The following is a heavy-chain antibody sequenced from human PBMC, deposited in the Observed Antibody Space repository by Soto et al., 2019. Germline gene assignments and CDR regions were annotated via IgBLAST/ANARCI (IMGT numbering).Heavy chain of an antibody. CDR2: ISATGGGT. V-gene: IGHV3-23*01. D-gene: IGHD3-16*01. J-gene: IGHJ4*02. Sequence: GGSLRLSCAASGFKFSNYAMSWVRQAPGKGLEWVSLISATGGGTYYADSVKGRFTISRDNSHNTPYLQVHSLTAEDTAVYYCAKDRRAGGNSAFYFDFWGQGAQVTVSS. CDR3: AKDRRAGGNSAFYFDF. CDR1: GFKFSNYA.